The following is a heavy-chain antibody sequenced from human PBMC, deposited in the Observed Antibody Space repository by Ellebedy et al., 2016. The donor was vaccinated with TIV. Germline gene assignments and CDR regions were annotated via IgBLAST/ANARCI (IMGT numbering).Heavy chain of an antibody. V-gene: IGHV4-59*01. CDR3: AREGHGSIAYYFAY. CDR2: ISYSGST. D-gene: IGHD3-16*01. CDR1: GGSISSYY. Sequence: MPSETLSLTCTVSGGSISSYYWSWIRQPPGKGLEWIGSISYSGSTNNNPSLKSRVTISVDTSRHQFSLKLRSVTAADTAVYYCAREGHGSIAYYFAYWGQGALVTVSP. J-gene: IGHJ4*02.